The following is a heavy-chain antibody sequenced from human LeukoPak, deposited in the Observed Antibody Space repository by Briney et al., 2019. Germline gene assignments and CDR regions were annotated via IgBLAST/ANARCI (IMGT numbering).Heavy chain of an antibody. J-gene: IGHJ4*02. Sequence: SETLSLTCTVSGGSISSYYWSWIRQPPGKGLEWIGYIYTSGSTNYNPSLKSRVTISVDTSKNQFSLKLSSVAPADTAVYYCARGRVEMAKNPLDYWGQGTLVTVSS. CDR1: GGSISSYY. CDR3: ARGRVEMAKNPLDY. D-gene: IGHD5-24*01. V-gene: IGHV4-4*09. CDR2: IYTSGST.